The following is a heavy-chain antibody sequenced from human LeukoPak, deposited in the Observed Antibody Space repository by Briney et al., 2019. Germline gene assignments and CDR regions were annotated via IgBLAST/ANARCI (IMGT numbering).Heavy chain of an antibody. V-gene: IGHV3-66*02. J-gene: IGHJ5*02. D-gene: IGHD1-26*01. Sequence: PGGSLRLSCAASGFTVSTSYMNWVRQAPGKGLQWVSTICSGGSTFHAESVKGRFTVSRDNSRNTLYLQMDSLRPEDTAVYYCARDTTYSPWGQGTLVTVSS. CDR2: ICSGGST. CDR3: ARDTTYSP. CDR1: GFTVSTSY.